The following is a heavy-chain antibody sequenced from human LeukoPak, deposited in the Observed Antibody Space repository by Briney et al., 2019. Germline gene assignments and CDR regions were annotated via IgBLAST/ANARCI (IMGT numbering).Heavy chain of an antibody. D-gene: IGHD3-10*01. CDR3: AKAVAGRSGSYYYYGMDV. CDR2: ISGSAGSA. V-gene: IGHV3-23*01. J-gene: IGHJ6*02. CDR1: GFTFSSSA. Sequence: GGSLRLSCAASGFTFSSSAMSWVRQAPGKGLEWVSGISGSAGSAYYADSVKGRFTISRDNSKNTLFLQMDSLRAEDTAVYYCAKAVAGRSGSYYYYGMDVWGQGTTVTVSS.